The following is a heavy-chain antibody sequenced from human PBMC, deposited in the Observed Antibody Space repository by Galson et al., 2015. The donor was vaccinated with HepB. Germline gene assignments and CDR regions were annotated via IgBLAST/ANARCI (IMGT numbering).Heavy chain of an antibody. Sequence: SVKVSCKASGYTFTSYAMNWVRQAPGQGLEWMGWISTNTGNPTYAQGFTGRFVFSLDTSVSTAYLQISSLKAEDTAVYYCAALPSIAVAGTDDYWGQGTLVTVSS. D-gene: IGHD6-19*01. V-gene: IGHV7-4-1*02. CDR2: ISTNTGNP. J-gene: IGHJ4*02. CDR3: AALPSIAVAGTDDY. CDR1: GYTFTSYA.